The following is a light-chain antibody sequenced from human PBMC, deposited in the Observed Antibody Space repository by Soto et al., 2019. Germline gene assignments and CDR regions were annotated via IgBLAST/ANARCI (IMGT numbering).Light chain of an antibody. CDR3: QQRSNWPLT. J-gene: IGKJ4*01. CDR1: QSVSSL. Sequence: EIVLTQSPATLSLSPGERATLSCRASQSVSSLLAWYQQKSGQPPRLLVSDASKRATGVPARFIGSGSGTDFTLIISSLEPEDFAIYYCQQRSNWPLTFGAGTKVEIK. V-gene: IGKV3-11*01. CDR2: DAS.